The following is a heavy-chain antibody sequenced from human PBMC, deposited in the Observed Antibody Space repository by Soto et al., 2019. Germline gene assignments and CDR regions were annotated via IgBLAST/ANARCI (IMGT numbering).Heavy chain of an antibody. V-gene: IGHV3-48*01. CDR2: ISRSSSTM. D-gene: IGHD3-3*01. J-gene: IGHJ6*03. CDR1: GFTFSSYS. CDR3: ARDQEEEYGLWSGSYTRNYYYYMDV. Sequence: GGSLRLSCVASGFTFSSYSMNWVRQAPGKGLEWVSYISRSSSTMYYADSVKGRFTISRDNAKNSLYLQMNSLRAEDTAVYYCARDQEEEYGLWSGSYTRNYYYYMDVWGKGTAVTVSS.